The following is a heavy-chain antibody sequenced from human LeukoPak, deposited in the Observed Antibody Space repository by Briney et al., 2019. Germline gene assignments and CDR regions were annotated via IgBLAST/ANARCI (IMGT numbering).Heavy chain of an antibody. Sequence: SETLSLTCTVSGGSISSYYWSWIRQPPGKGLEWIGYIYYSGSTNYNPSLKSRVTISVDTSKNQFSLKLSSVTAADMAVYYCARLDTAMATAYWYFDLWGRGTLVTVPS. D-gene: IGHD5-18*01. CDR3: ARLDTAMATAYWYFDL. CDR2: IYYSGST. V-gene: IGHV4-59*01. J-gene: IGHJ2*01. CDR1: GGSISSYY.